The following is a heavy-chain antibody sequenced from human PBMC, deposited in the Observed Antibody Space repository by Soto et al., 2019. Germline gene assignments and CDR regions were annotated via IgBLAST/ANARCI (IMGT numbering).Heavy chain of an antibody. CDR1: GYSISSGYY. Sequence: SETLSLTCAVSGYSISSGYYWGWIRQPPGKALEWIGSIYHSGSTYYNPSLKSRVTISVDTSKNQFSLKLSSVTAADTAVYYCARGEVVPNWFDPWGQGTLVTVSS. J-gene: IGHJ5*02. V-gene: IGHV4-38-2*01. CDR2: IYHSGST. CDR3: ARGEVVPNWFDP. D-gene: IGHD3-22*01.